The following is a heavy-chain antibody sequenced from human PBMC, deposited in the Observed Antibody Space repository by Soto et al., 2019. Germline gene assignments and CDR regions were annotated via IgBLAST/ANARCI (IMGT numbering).Heavy chain of an antibody. CDR3: ARVKYYYGSGSYYGPNWFDP. Sequence: QVQLVQSGAEVKKPGSSVKVSCTASGGTFSSYAISWVRQAPGQGLEWMGGIIPIFGTANYAQKFQGRVTITADESTSTAYMELSSLRSEDTAVYYCARVKYYYGSGSYYGPNWFDPWGQGTLVTVSS. J-gene: IGHJ5*02. CDR1: GGTFSSYA. V-gene: IGHV1-69*01. D-gene: IGHD3-10*01. CDR2: IIPIFGTA.